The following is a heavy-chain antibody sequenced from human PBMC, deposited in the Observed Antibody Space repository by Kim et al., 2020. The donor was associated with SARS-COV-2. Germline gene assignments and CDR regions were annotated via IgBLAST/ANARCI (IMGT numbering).Heavy chain of an antibody. CDR2: IYYSGST. CDR1: GGSISSSSYY. V-gene: IGHV4-39*01. Sequence: SETLSLTCTVSGGSISSSSYYWGWIRQPPGKGLEWIGSIYYSGSTYYNPSLKSRVTISVDTSKNQFSLKLSSVTAADTAVYYCARGPAGVLMVYAFPGYFDYWGQGTLVTVSS. J-gene: IGHJ4*02. CDR3: ARGPAGVLMVYAFPGYFDY. D-gene: IGHD2-8*01.